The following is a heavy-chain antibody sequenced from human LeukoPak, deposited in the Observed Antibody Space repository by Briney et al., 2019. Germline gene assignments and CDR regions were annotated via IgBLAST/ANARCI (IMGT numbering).Heavy chain of an antibody. CDR2: IYYSGST. Sequence: TSETLSLPCTVSGGSISSGGYYWSWIRQHPGRGLEWIGYIYYSGSTYYNPSLKSRVTISVDTSKNQFSLKLSSVTAADTAVYYCARAPRSSESWFDPWGQGTLVTVSS. CDR3: ARAPRSSESWFDP. CDR1: GGSISSGGYY. J-gene: IGHJ5*02. D-gene: IGHD3-22*01. V-gene: IGHV4-31*03.